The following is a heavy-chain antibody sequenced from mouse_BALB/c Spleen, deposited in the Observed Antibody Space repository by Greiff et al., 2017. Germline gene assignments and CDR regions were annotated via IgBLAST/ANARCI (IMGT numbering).Heavy chain of an antibody. Sequence: EVKLMESGGGLVQPGGSRKLSCAASGFTFSSFGMHWVRQAPEKGLEWVAYISSGSSTIYYADTVKGRFTISRDNPKNTLFLQMTSLRSEDTAMYYCARGHYDFSFAYWGQGTLVTVSA. CDR3: ARGHYDFSFAY. V-gene: IGHV5-17*02. J-gene: IGHJ3*01. CDR2: ISSGSSTI. D-gene: IGHD2-4*01. CDR1: GFTFSSFG.